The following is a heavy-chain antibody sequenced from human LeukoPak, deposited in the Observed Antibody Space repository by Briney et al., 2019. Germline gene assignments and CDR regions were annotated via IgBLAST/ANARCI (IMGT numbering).Heavy chain of an antibody. CDR1: GGSISSYY. V-gene: IGHV4-59*01. D-gene: IGHD6-19*01. Sequence: SETLSLTCTVSGGSISSYYGSWIRQPPGKGLEWIGYIYYSGSPNYNPSLKSRFTISVDTSKNQFSLKLSSVTAADTAVYYCARGEGYSSGYYLYYFDYWGQGTLVTVSS. CDR3: ARGEGYSSGYYLYYFDY. J-gene: IGHJ4*02. CDR2: IYYSGSP.